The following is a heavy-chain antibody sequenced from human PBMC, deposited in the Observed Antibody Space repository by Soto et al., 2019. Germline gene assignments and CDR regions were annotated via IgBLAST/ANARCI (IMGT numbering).Heavy chain of an antibody. CDR2: ISAYNGNT. D-gene: IGHD3-10*01. CDR1: GYTFTSYG. CDR3: ARVSRGYYNRPNDY. V-gene: IGHV1-18*01. J-gene: IGHJ4*02. Sequence: ASVKVSCKASGYTFTSYGIIWVRQAPGQGLEWMGWISAYNGNTNYAQKLRGRVTMTTDTSTSTAYMELRSLRSDDTAVYYCARVSRGYYNRPNDYWGQGTLVTVSS.